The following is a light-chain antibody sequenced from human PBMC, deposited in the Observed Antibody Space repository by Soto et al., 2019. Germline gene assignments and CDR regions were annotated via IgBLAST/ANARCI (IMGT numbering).Light chain of an antibody. CDR3: QHYYSTPPYT. Sequence: DIVMTQSPDSLAVSLGERATINCKSSQSVLYSSNNKNYLAWYQQKPGQPPKLLIYWASTRESGVPDRFSGSGSGTDFTLTISSLQAEDVAVYSCQHYYSTPPYTFGQGTKLQIK. J-gene: IGKJ2*01. CDR2: WAS. CDR1: QSVLYSSNNKNY. V-gene: IGKV4-1*01.